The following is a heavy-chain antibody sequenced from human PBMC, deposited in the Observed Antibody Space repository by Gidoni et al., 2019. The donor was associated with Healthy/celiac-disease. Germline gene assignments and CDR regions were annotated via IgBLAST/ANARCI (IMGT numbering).Heavy chain of an antibody. D-gene: IGHD3-10*01. CDR2: ISGSGGST. CDR3: AKPLKSGRQTYYYYGMDV. V-gene: IGHV3-23*01. CDR1: GFTFSSYA. J-gene: IGHJ6*02. Sequence: EVQLLESGGGLVQPGGSLRLSCAASGFTFSSYAMSWVRQAPGKGLEWVSAISGSGGSTYYADSVKGRFTISRDNSKNTLYLQMNSLRAEDTAVYYCAKPLKSGRQTYYYYGMDVWGQGTTVTVSS.